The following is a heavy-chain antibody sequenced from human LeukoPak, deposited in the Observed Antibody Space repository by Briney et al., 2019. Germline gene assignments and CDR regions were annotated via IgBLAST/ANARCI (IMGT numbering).Heavy chain of an antibody. J-gene: IGHJ3*02. Sequence: SVKVSCKASGGTFSSYAISWVRQAPGQPLEWMGGIIPIFGTANYAQKFQGRVTITTDESTSTAYMELSSLRSEDTAVYYCARPRIRARDDAFDIWGQGTMVTVSS. D-gene: IGHD5-18*01. V-gene: IGHV1-69*05. CDR3: ARPRIRARDDAFDI. CDR2: IIPIFGTA. CDR1: GGTFSSYA.